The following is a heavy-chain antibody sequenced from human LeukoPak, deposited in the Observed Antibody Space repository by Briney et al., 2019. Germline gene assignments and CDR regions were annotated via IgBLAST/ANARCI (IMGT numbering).Heavy chain of an antibody. CDR3: ARHSHNQVAGGWFDP. D-gene: IGHD5-12*01. V-gene: IGHV4-59*08. J-gene: IGHJ5*02. CDR2: TSYSGTT. CDR1: GGSVSTNY. Sequence: SETLSLTCSVSGGSVSTNYWSWIRQSPDKGLEWIAYTSYSGTTDYNPSLKSRLMISIDASKNQFSLKLSSVTAADTAIYYCARHSHNQVAGGWFDPWGQGTLVTVSS.